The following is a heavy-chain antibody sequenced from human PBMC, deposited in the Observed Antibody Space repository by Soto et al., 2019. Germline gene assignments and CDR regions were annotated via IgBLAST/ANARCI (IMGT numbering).Heavy chain of an antibody. V-gene: IGHV1-69*12. CDR1: GGTFSSYA. D-gene: IGHD1-26*01. CDR3: ARAVGRLAYFMDYYGMDV. Sequence: QVQLVQSGAEVKKPGSSVKVSCKASGGTFSSYAISWVRQAPGQGLEWMGGIIPIFGTANYAQKFQGRVTITADESTSTAYMELSSLRYEDTAVYYCARAVGRLAYFMDYYGMDVWGQGTTVTVSS. J-gene: IGHJ6*02. CDR2: IIPIFGTA.